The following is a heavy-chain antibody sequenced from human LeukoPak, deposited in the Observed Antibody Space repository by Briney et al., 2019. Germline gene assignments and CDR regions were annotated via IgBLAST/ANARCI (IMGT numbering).Heavy chain of an antibody. CDR2: IYYIGST. Sequence: SETLSLTCTVSGGSISSGGYYWTWIRQHPGRGLDWIGYIYYIGSTYYNPSLKSRVTMSVDTSKNQFSLKLSSVTAADTAVYYCARQHSTGDHYGMDVWGQGATVTVSS. CDR1: GGSISSGGYY. D-gene: IGHD2-8*02. CDR3: ARQHSTGDHYGMDV. V-gene: IGHV4-31*03. J-gene: IGHJ6*02.